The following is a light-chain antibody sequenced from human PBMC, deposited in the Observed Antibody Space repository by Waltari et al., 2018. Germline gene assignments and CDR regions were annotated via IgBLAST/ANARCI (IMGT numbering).Light chain of an antibody. CDR1: SGHSNYA. J-gene: IGLJ3*02. CDR2: LNSDGTH. Sequence: QLVLTQSPSASASLGASVKLTCTLSSGHSNYAIAWPQQQPEKGPRYLMKLNSDGTHNRGDGIPLRFSGASSGAERYLPISSLQSEDEADYYCQTWGTGIRVFGGGTKLTVL. CDR3: QTWGTGIRV. V-gene: IGLV4-69*01.